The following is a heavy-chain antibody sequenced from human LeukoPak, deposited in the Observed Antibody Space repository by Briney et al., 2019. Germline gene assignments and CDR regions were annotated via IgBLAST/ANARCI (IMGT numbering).Heavy chain of an antibody. D-gene: IGHD2-2*02. Sequence: ASVKVSCKASGYTFTSYGISWVRQAPGQGLEWMGWISAYNGNTNYAQKLQGRVTMTTDTSTSTAYMELRSLRFDDTAVYYCARGPPSIVPAAIGYWGQGTLVTVSS. CDR1: GYTFTSYG. V-gene: IGHV1-18*04. CDR2: ISAYNGNT. CDR3: ARGPPSIVPAAIGY. J-gene: IGHJ4*02.